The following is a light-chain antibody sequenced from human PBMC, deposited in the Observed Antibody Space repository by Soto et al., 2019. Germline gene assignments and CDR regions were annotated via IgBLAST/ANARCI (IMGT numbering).Light chain of an antibody. J-gene: IGKJ2*01. CDR1: PGVSHSQ. CDR2: GAS. CDR3: QQYDTPLIYT. V-gene: IGKV3-20*01. Sequence: VLTQFPSTLSFSPRERANPPCRTNPGVSHSQLSWYQQKPGQAPRLLIYGASNRATGIPDRFSGFGSGTDFSLTISRLEPEDFAVYYCQQYDTPLIYTFGQGTKLEIK.